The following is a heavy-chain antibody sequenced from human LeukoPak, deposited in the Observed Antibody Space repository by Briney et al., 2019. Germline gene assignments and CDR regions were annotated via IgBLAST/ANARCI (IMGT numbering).Heavy chain of an antibody. CDR3: ARGYYDILTGYRETAFDI. D-gene: IGHD3-9*01. V-gene: IGHV4-38-2*02. CDR1: GYSISSGYY. CDR2: IYHSGST. J-gene: IGHJ3*02. Sequence: SETLSLTCTVSGYSISSGYYWGWIRQPPGKGLEWIGSIYHSGSTYYNPSLKSRVTISVDTSKNQFSLKLSSVTAADTAVYYCARGYYDILTGYRETAFDIWGQGTMVTVSS.